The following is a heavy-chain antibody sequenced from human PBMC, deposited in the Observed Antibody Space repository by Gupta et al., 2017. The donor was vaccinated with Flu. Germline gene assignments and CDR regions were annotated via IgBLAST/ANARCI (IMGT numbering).Heavy chain of an antibody. CDR2: IKRQFDGGST. CDR1: GFTFMTAW. V-gene: IGHV3-15*01. J-gene: IGHJ6*03. Sequence: EVQLVESGEGLVKPGGSLRPSCAASGFTFMTAWMTWAGQAPGRGLEWVGRIKRQFDGGSTDYASPVKDRFTISRDDSKNTIYLQMNGLKTEDTALYYCARIAAAGTGNYMDVWGKGTTVTVSS. D-gene: IGHD6-13*01. CDR3: ARIAAAGTGNYMDV.